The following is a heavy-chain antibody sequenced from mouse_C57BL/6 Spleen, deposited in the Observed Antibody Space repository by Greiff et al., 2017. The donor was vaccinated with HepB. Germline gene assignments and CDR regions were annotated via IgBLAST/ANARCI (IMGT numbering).Heavy chain of an antibody. V-gene: IGHV1-52*01. CDR1: GYTFTSYW. Sequence: QVQLQQSGAELVRPGSSVKLSCKASGYTFTSYWMHWVKQSPIQGLEWIGNIDPSDSETHYNQKFKDKATLTVDKSSSTAYMQLSSLTSEDSAVYYCARTAQAYYYAMDYWGQGTSVTVSS. CDR3: ARTAQAYYYAMDY. D-gene: IGHD3-2*02. CDR2: IDPSDSET. J-gene: IGHJ4*01.